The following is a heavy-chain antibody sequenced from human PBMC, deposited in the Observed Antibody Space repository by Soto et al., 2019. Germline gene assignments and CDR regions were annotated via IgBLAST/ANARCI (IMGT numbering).Heavy chain of an antibody. CDR2: IIPILGIA. D-gene: IGHD5-12*01. J-gene: IGHJ3*02. Sequence: QVQLVQSGAEVKKPGSSVKVSCKASGGTFSSYTISWVRQAPGQGLEWMGRIIPILGIANYAQKFQGRVTITADKSTSTAYMELSSQRSEDTAVYYCAREFTLDSCYEGVAFDIWGQGTMLTVSS. CDR1: GGTFSSYT. CDR3: AREFTLDSCYEGVAFDI. V-gene: IGHV1-69*08.